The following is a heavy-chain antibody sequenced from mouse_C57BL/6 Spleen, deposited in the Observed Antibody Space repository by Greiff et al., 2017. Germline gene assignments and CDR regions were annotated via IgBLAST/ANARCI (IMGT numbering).Heavy chain of an antibody. Sequence: VQLQQSGAELVKPGTSVKMSCKASGYTFTTYPIEWMQQTPGKSLEWIGNFHPSNDYTKYNEKFKGKATLTVEKSSSTVYLELSRVTSEDSAVYYCARRSYDDVLDYWGQGTTLTVSS. V-gene: IGHV1-47*01. CDR3: ARRSYDDVLDY. CDR1: GYTFTTYP. D-gene: IGHD2-4*01. CDR2: FHPSNDYT. J-gene: IGHJ2*01.